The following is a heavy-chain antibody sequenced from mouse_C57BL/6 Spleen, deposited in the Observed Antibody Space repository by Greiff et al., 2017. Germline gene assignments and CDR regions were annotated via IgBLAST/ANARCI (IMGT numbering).Heavy chain of an antibody. CDR1: GFSLSTFGMG. Sequence: QVTLKVCGPGLLQPSQTLSLSCSFSGFSLSTFGMGVGWLRQPSGKGLEWLAHIWWDDDKYYNPVLKSRLTISKDTSKNQVFLKIANVDTADTATYYCARPDRDSFDYWGQGTTLTVSS. CDR2: IWWDDDK. J-gene: IGHJ2*01. CDR3: ARPDRDSFDY. V-gene: IGHV8-8*01.